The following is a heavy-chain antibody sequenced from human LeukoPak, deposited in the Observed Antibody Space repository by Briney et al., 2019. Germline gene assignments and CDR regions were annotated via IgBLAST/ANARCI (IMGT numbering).Heavy chain of an antibody. CDR3: ARHQFSSSSFDY. CDR2: IYPGDSDT. V-gene: IGHV5-51*01. J-gene: IGHJ4*02. Sequence: GESLKISCEGSGYTFSDYWIGWVRQMPGKGLQWMGIIYPGDSDTRYSPSFQGQVTISADKSISIAYLQWSSLKASDTAMYYCARHQFSSSSFDYWGQGTLVTVSS. CDR1: GYTFSDYW. D-gene: IGHD6-6*01.